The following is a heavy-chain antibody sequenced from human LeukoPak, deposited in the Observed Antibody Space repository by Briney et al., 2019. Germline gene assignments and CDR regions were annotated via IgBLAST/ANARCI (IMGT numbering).Heavy chain of an antibody. CDR1: GFTFSTYG. D-gene: IGHD1-26*01. CDR3: APYSGSYSTIDY. CDR2: IWYDGSNK. J-gene: IGHJ4*02. V-gene: IGHV3-30*02. Sequence: GGSLRLSCVASGFTFSTYGMHWVRQAPGKGLEWVAVIWYDGSNKYYGDSVKGRFTISRDNSKNTLYLQMNSLRAEDTAVYYCAPYSGSYSTIDYWGQGTLVTVSS.